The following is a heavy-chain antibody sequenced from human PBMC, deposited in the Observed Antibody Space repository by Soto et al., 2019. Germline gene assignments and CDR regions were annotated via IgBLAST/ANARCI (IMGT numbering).Heavy chain of an antibody. V-gene: IGHV1-18*01. CDR1: GYTFTSYG. J-gene: IGHJ4*02. CDR3: ARGPYYYDSSGYYDY. CDR2: ISAYNGNT. Sequence: ASVKVSFKASGYTFTSYGISWVRQAPGQGLEWMGWISAYNGNTNYAQKLQGRVTMTTDTSTSTAYMELRSLRSDDTAVYYCARGPYYYDSSGYYDYWGQGTLVTVSS. D-gene: IGHD3-22*01.